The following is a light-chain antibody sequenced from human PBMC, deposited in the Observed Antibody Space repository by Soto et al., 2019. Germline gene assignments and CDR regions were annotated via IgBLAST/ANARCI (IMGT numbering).Light chain of an antibody. CDR2: VND. J-gene: IGLJ3*02. Sequence: QSVLTQPPSASGTPGQRVTISCSGSSSNIGGNTVTWYQQLPGTAPKLLIYVNDQRPSGVPDRFSASKSGTSASLAISGLQSDDETDYYCAAWDDSLNGLVFGGGTKLTVL. CDR1: SSNIGGNT. CDR3: AAWDDSLNGLV. V-gene: IGLV1-44*01.